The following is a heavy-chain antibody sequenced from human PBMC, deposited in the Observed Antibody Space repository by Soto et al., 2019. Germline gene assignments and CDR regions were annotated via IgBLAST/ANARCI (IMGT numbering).Heavy chain of an antibody. D-gene: IGHD6-13*01. CDR3: ARHDSSSRGYYYYYGMDV. J-gene: IGHJ6*02. V-gene: IGHV5-51*01. CDR2: IYPGDSDT. Sequence: IGWVRQMPGKGLEWMGIIYPGDSDTRYSPSFQGQVTISADKSISTAYLQWSSLKASDTAMYYCARHDSSSRGYYYYYGMDVWGQGTTVTVSS.